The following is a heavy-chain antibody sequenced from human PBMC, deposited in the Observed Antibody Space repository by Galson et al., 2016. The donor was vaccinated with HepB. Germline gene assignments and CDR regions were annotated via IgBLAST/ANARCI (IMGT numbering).Heavy chain of an antibody. Sequence: SVKVSCKASGYKFTSIAMNWVRQAPGQGLEWMGWINTDTGMPTYAQGFTGPFVFSLDTSVSTSYLQINSLKADDTAVYYCARDQAYYYGMDVWGQGTLVTVSS. CDR2: INTDTGMP. J-gene: IGHJ6*02. CDR1: GYKFTSIA. V-gene: IGHV7-4-1*02. CDR3: ARDQAYYYGMDV.